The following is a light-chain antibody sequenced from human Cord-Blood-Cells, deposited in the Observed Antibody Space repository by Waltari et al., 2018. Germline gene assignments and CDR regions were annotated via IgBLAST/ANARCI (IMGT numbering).Light chain of an antibody. J-gene: IGKJ2*01. CDR3: MQALQTPYN. Sequence: DIVITQSPLPLPVTPGEPASISCRSSQSLLHSNGYNYLDWYLQKPGQSPQLLIYLGSNRASGVPDRFSGSGSGTDFTLKISRVEAEDVGVYYCMQALQTPYNFGQGTKLEIK. CDR2: LGS. CDR1: QSLLHSNGYNY. V-gene: IGKV2-28*01.